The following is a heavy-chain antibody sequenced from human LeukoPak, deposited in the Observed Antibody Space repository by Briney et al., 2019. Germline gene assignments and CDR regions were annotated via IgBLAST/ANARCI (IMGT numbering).Heavy chain of an antibody. CDR1: GGSFSGYY. Sequence: TSSEILSLTCAVYGGSFSGYYWSWIRQPPGKGLEWIGEINHSGSTNYNPSLKSRVTISVDTSKNQFSLKLSSVTAADTAVYYCARGNSPSQLRYYYYYYGMDVWGQGTTVTVSS. CDR3: ARGNSPSQLRYYYYYYGMDV. J-gene: IGHJ6*02. V-gene: IGHV4-34*01. D-gene: IGHD5-18*01. CDR2: INHSGST.